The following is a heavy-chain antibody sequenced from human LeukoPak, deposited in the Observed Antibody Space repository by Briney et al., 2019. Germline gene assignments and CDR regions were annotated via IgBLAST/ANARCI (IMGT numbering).Heavy chain of an antibody. D-gene: IGHD3-10*01. Sequence: GGSLRLSCAASGFTFSSYIMNWVRQAPGKGLEWVSSISSSSSYIYYADSVKGRFTISRDNAKNSLYLQMNSLRAEDTAVYYCARGRLGSGSYYNRTNWFDPWGQGTLVTVSS. CDR3: ARGRLGSGSYYNRTNWFDP. V-gene: IGHV3-21*01. J-gene: IGHJ5*02. CDR2: ISSSSSYI. CDR1: GFTFSSYI.